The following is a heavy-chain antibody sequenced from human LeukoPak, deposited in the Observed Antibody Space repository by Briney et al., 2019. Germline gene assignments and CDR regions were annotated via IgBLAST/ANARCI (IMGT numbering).Heavy chain of an antibody. J-gene: IGHJ5*02. CDR3: ALGYCSSTSCYWFDP. CDR1: GDSVSINSAA. Sequence: SQTLSLTCAISGDSVSINSAAWNWIRQSPSRGLEWLGRTYYRSKWYNDYAVSVKSRITINPDTSKNQFSLQLNSVTPEDTAVYYCALGYCSSTSCYWFDPWGQGTLVTVSS. V-gene: IGHV6-1*01. CDR2: TYYRSKWYN. D-gene: IGHD2-2*01.